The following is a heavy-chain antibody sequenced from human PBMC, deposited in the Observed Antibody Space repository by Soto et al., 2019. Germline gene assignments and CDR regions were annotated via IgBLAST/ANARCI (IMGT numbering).Heavy chain of an antibody. Sequence: QTGGSLRLSCAASGFTFSIYGMSWVRQAPGKGLEWVSGVTYGGSSTYYADSVKGRFTISRDNSKNTLYLQMNSLRGGDTAVYYCAKCAGDTTTSCYRGIDYWGRGALVTVSS. D-gene: IGHD2-2*02. CDR1: GFTFSIYG. V-gene: IGHV3-23*01. CDR2: VTYGGSST. J-gene: IGHJ4*02. CDR3: AKCAGDTTTSCYRGIDY.